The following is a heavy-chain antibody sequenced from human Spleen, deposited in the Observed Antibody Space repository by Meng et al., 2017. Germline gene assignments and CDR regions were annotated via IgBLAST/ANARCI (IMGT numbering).Heavy chain of an antibody. CDR1: GFTFSSYE. Sequence: GESLKISCAASGFTFSSYEMNWVRQAPGQGLEWVSYISSSGSTIYYADSVKGRFTISRDNAKNSLYLQMNSLSAEDTAVYYCERDRDGFGKLDDAFDIWGQGTMVTVSS. J-gene: IGHJ3*02. V-gene: IGHV3-48*03. CDR2: ISSSGSTI. D-gene: IGHD3-10*01. CDR3: ERDRDGFGKLDDAFDI.